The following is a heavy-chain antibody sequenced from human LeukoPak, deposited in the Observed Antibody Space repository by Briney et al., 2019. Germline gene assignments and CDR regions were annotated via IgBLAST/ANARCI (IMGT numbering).Heavy chain of an antibody. CDR2: INHSGST. CDR3: ARSSGWCSGAFDI. D-gene: IGHD6-19*01. CDR1: GGSFSGYY. V-gene: IGHV4-34*01. Sequence: PSETLSLTCAVYGGSFSGYYWSWIRQPPGKGLEWIGEINHSGSTNYNPSLKSRVTISVDTSKNQFSLKLNSVTAADTAVYYCARSSGWCSGAFDIWGQGTMVTVSS. J-gene: IGHJ3*02.